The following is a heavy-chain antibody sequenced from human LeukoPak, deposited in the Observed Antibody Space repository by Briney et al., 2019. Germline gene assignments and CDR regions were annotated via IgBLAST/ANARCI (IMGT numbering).Heavy chain of an antibody. D-gene: IGHD6-13*01. CDR3: AKGGKNIAAAGYFDY. Sequence: GGSLTLSCTVSGFIFTNYGKHWVRHAPAQGQQWVAFIRYDDRNKYYADSVKRRFTISRENSKNTLYLQMRSLRAEDTAVYYCAKGGKNIAAAGYFDYWGQGTLVTVSS. CDR2: IRYDDRNK. CDR1: GFIFTNYG. V-gene: IGHV3-30*02. J-gene: IGHJ4*02.